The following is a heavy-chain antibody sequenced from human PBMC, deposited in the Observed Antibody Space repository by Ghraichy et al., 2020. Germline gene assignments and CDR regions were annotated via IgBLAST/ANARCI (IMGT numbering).Heavy chain of an antibody. J-gene: IGHJ4*02. CDR1: GFTDRSDY. D-gene: IGHD6-19*01. V-gene: IGHV3-53*01. CDR3: ARGGTGSDY. Sequence: GESLNISCAASGFTDRSDYMSWVRQAPGKGLEWVSVIYGGGSTYYADSVTGRFTISRDDSKNTVYLHMNSLTAEDTAVYYCARGGTGSDYWGQGTLVTVSS. CDR2: IYGGGST.